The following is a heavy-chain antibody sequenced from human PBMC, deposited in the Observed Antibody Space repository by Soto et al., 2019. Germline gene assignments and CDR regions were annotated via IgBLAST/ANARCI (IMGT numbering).Heavy chain of an antibody. D-gene: IGHD1-26*01. CDR2: VYYSGGK. CDR3: ARALVPSTCCAFDR. Sequence: LXLXCTVPGDSISSXHWGWILHPPGKGLEWIGFVYYSGGKYYNPSLESRVTMSTDTSRNQVSLKVKSLTAADTAVYYCARALVPSTCCAFDRWGQGTMGTVSS. V-gene: IGHV4-59*01. J-gene: IGHJ3*01. CDR1: GDSISSXH.